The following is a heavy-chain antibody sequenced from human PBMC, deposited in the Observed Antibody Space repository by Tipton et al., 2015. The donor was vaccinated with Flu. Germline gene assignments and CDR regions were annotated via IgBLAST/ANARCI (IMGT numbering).Heavy chain of an antibody. CDR3: ARDGGGYTPEGFDY. CDR1: GYSITSGYY. J-gene: IGHJ4*02. Sequence: GLVKPSETLSLTCAVSGYSITSGYYWGWIRQPPGMGLEWIGNIYHSGSADYNPSLKSRATISRDTSKNQYSLNLGSVTATDTAVYYCARDGGGYTPEGFDYWGQGTLVTVSS. D-gene: IGHD5-24*01. CDR2: IYHSGSA. V-gene: IGHV4-38-2*02.